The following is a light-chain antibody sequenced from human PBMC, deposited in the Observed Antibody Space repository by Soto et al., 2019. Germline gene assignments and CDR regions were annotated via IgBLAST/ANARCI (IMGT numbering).Light chain of an antibody. J-gene: IGKJ1*01. Sequence: ELVLTQSPGTLSLSPGERVTLSCRASQSVSSSYLAWYQQKPGQAPRLLIYAASSRATGIPERFSGSGSGTDFTLTISRLEPEDSAVYYCQQYGSSRTFGQGTKVEIK. CDR1: QSVSSSY. V-gene: IGKV3-20*01. CDR2: AAS. CDR3: QQYGSSRT.